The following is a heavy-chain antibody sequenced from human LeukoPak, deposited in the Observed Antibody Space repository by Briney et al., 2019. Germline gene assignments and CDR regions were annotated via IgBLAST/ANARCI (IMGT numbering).Heavy chain of an antibody. CDR3: AREEDCSGGICYLGNAFDI. CDR1: GFTFSSYS. J-gene: IGHJ3*02. CDR2: INHSGST. D-gene: IGHD2-15*01. Sequence: PGGSLRLSCAASGFTFSSYSMNWIRQPPGKGLEWIGEINHSGSTNYNPSLKSRVTISVDTSKNQFSLKLRSVTAADTAAYYCAREEDCSGGICYLGNAFDIWGQGTMVTVSS. V-gene: IGHV4-34*01.